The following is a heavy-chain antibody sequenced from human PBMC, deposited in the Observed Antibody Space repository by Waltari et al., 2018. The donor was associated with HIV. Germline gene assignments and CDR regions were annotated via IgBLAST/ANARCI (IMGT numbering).Heavy chain of an antibody. CDR1: GGTFSSYA. D-gene: IGHD2-8*01. Sequence: QVQLVQSGAEVKKPGSSVKVSCKASGGTFSSYAISWVRQAPGQGLEWMGRIIPSLGIANYAQNFQGRVTITADKSTSTAYMELSSLRSEDTAVYYCAAGCTNGVCRMDYWGQGTLVTVSS. V-gene: IGHV1-69*04. J-gene: IGHJ4*02. CDR3: AAGCTNGVCRMDY. CDR2: IIPSLGIA.